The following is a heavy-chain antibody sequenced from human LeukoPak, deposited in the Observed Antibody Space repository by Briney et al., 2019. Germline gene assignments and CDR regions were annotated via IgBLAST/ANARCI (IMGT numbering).Heavy chain of an antibody. D-gene: IGHD6-25*01. Sequence: PGGSLRLSCAASGFTFDDYAMHWVRQAPGKGLEWVSGISWNSGSIGYADSVKGRFTISRDNAKNSLYLQMNSLRAEDTALYYCAKGSGYYWGQGTLVTVSS. V-gene: IGHV3-9*01. CDR1: GFTFDDYA. J-gene: IGHJ4*02. CDR2: ISWNSGSI. CDR3: AKGSGYY.